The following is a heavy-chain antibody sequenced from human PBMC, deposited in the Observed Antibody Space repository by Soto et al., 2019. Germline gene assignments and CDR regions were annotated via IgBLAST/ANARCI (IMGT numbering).Heavy chain of an antibody. Sequence: QVQLVESGGGVVQPGRSLRLSCAASGFTFSSYAMHWVRQAPGKGLEWVAVIAYDGRNKYYADSVKGRFTISRDNSKNMLYLLMNSLRIEDTAVYFCARELERVFDYWGQRTLVTVSS. CDR2: IAYDGRNK. D-gene: IGHD1-1*01. V-gene: IGHV3-30*04. CDR3: ARELERVFDY. CDR1: GFTFSSYA. J-gene: IGHJ4*02.